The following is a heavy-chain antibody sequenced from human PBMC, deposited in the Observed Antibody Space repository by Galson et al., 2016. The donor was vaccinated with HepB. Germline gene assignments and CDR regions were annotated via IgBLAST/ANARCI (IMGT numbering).Heavy chain of an antibody. D-gene: IGHD2/OR15-2a*01. Sequence: SLRLSCAASGFTFSGYGMHWVRQAPGKGLGWVAADSMDGRRKFYADSVKGRFTISRDNSNNMLFLQMDSLRPDDTAVYYCAKRHEYCPPVGCSVDYWGQGTLVSVSS. CDR2: DSMDGRRK. CDR3: AKRHEYCPPVGCSVDY. CDR1: GFTFSGYG. V-gene: IGHV3-30*18. J-gene: IGHJ4*02.